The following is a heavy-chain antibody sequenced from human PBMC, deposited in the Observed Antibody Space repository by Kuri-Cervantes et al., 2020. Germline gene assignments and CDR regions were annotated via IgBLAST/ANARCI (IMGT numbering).Heavy chain of an antibody. CDR2: INSDGTNT. J-gene: IGHJ6*03. Sequence: GGSLRLSCAASGFTFSSYWMHWVRQAPGKGLVWVSRINSDGTNTNYADSVKGRFTISRDNAKNTLYLQMNSLRAEDTAVYYCAALGYCSGGSCYGYYYYYYMDVWGKGTTVTVSS. CDR3: AALGYCSGGSCYGYYYYYYMDV. V-gene: IGHV3-74*01. CDR1: GFTFSSYW. D-gene: IGHD2-15*01.